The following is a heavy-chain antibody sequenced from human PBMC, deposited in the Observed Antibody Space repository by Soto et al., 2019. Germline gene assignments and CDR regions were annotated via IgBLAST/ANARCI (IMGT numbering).Heavy chain of an antibody. J-gene: IGHJ6*02. CDR3: ARGFYYDILTGYPTGYGMDV. D-gene: IGHD3-9*01. Sequence: PSETLSLTCAVYGGSFSGYYWSWIRQPPGKGPEWIGEINHSGSTNYNPPLKSRVTISVDTSKNQFSLKLSSVTAADTAVYYCARGFYYDILTGYPTGYGMDVWGQGTTVTVSS. CDR2: INHSGST. CDR1: GGSFSGYY. V-gene: IGHV4-34*01.